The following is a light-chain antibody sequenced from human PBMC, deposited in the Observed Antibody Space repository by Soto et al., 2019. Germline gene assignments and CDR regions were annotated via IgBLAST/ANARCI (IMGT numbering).Light chain of an antibody. CDR2: STS. CDR3: QQSFSFPRT. Sequence: DIQMTQSPSSLSASVGDRVTITCRASQTITNYLHWCQQQPGKAPKLLIYSTSTLQTEVPSRFSGIGSGTDFTLTISSLRPEDCGTYYCQQSFSFPRTVGQGPKV. CDR1: QTITNY. J-gene: IGKJ1*01. V-gene: IGKV1-39*01.